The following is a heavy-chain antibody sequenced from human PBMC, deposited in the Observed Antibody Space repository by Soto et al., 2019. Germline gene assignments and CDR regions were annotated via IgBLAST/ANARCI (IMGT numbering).Heavy chain of an antibody. CDR3: ARDQGEHDFYDSSGYDYSPPCFGY. Sequence: ASVKVSCKASGYTFTSYGISWVRQAPGQGLEWMGWISVYNGNANYAQKLQGRGTMTKDTSTSTAYMELRSLRSDDKAVYYCARDQGEHDFYDSSGYDYSPPCFGYWGQ. CDR1: GYTFTSYG. V-gene: IGHV1-18*01. D-gene: IGHD3-22*01. CDR2: ISVYNGNA. J-gene: IGHJ4*02.